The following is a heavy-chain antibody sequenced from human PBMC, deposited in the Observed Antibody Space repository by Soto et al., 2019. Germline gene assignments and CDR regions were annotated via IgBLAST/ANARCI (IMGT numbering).Heavy chain of an antibody. Sequence: QVQLQESGPGLVKPSDTLSLTCAVSGYSITNVNWWAWIRQPTGKGLEWIGYIFHSGTTHYNPSLKSRVPMSVDTSKNQFSLKVDSLTAEDTAVYYCARSPYADALDIWGQGTTVIVSS. V-gene: IGHV4-28*01. CDR2: IFHSGTT. D-gene: IGHD2-2*01. CDR1: GYSITNVNW. J-gene: IGHJ3*02. CDR3: ARSPYADALDI.